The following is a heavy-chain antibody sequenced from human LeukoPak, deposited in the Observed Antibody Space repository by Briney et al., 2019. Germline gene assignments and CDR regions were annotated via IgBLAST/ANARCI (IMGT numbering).Heavy chain of an antibody. V-gene: IGHV4-39*07. CDR1: GDSISSSSHY. CDR2: IYHSGST. Sequence: SETLSLTCTVSGDSISSSSHYWGWIRQPPGKGLEWIGSIYHSGSTYYNPSLKSRVTISVDTSKNQFSLKLSSVTAADTAVYYCATYYYDSSGYYWSDAFDIWGQGTMVTVSS. J-gene: IGHJ3*02. CDR3: ATYYYDSSGYYWSDAFDI. D-gene: IGHD3-22*01.